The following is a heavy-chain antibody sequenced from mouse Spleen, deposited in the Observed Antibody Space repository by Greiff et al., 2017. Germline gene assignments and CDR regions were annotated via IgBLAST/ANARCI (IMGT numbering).Heavy chain of an antibody. CDR3: ASRGVYGSPLFDY. CDR1: GYTFTSYW. D-gene: IGHD1-1*01. Sequence: QVQLQQPGTELVKPGASVKLSCKASGYTFTSYWMHWVKQRPGQGLEWIGEIDPSDSYTNYNQKFKGKATLTVDKSSSTAYMQLSSLTSEDSAVYYCASRGVYGSPLFDYWGQGTTLTVSS. CDR2: IDPSDSYT. J-gene: IGHJ2*01. V-gene: IGHV1-69*02.